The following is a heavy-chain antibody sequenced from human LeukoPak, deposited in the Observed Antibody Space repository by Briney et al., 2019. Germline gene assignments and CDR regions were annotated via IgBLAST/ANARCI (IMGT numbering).Heavy chain of an antibody. Sequence: PGGSLRLSCAASGFTFSSYWMSWVRQAPGKGLEWVANIKQDGSEKYYVDSVKGRFTISRDNAKNSLYLQMNSLRAEDTAVYYCARAYPSSSWLNYYYYMDVWGKGTTATVSS. CDR1: GFTFSSYW. J-gene: IGHJ6*03. D-gene: IGHD6-13*01. CDR3: ARAYPSSSWLNYYYYMDV. V-gene: IGHV3-7*04. CDR2: IKQDGSEK.